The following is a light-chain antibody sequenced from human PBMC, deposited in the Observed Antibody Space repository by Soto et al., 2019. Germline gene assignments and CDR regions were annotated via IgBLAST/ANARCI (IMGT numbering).Light chain of an antibody. CDR3: QEYNSHSRYT. CDR1: QSISGW. J-gene: IGKJ2*01. Sequence: DIKMTQSPSTLSASVGDRVSITCRASQSISGWLAWYQQKPGKAHKLLIYKASSLESGVPSRFSGSGSGTEFTLTISSLQPDDFATYYCQEYNSHSRYTFGQGTKLEIK. CDR2: KAS. V-gene: IGKV1-5*03.